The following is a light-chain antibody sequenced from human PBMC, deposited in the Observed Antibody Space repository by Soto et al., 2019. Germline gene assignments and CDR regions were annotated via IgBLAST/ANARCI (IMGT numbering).Light chain of an antibody. Sequence: QSALTQPASVSGSPGQSITISCTGTSSDIGVYDFVSWYQQHPGRAPKLLIYDVTNRPSGISDRFSGSTSGNTASLTISGLQPEDEADYYCSSYTTSTTRVFGGGTKVTVL. CDR1: SSDIGVYDF. V-gene: IGLV2-14*01. CDR2: DVT. J-gene: IGLJ3*02. CDR3: SSYTTSTTRV.